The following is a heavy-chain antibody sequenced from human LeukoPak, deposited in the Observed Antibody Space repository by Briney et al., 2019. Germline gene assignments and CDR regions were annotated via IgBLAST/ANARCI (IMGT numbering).Heavy chain of an antibody. CDR1: GGSISSGGYY. CDR3: ARSYSRGNFDY. Sequence: SETLSLTCTVSGGSISSGGYYWSWIRQPPGKGLEWIGYIYHSGSTYYNPSLKSRVTISVDTSKNQFSLKLSSVTAADTAVYYCARSYSRGNFDYWGQGTLVTVSS. CDR2: IYHSGST. D-gene: IGHD6-19*01. V-gene: IGHV4-30-2*02. J-gene: IGHJ4*02.